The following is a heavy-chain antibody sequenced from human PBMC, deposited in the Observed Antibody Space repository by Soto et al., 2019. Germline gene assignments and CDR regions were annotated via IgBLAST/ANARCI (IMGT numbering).Heavy chain of an antibody. CDR3: ARDSGYCSDNSVKNYFDY. D-gene: IGHD2-15*01. J-gene: IGHJ4*02. CDR2: IKYDEINE. Sequence: EGPLTLSCAASGFTFRYHRMSWVRQAPGQGLYFVARIKYDEINEQYVDSAKCRFTIARDNADNSLHLQINILRAEDTALYYCARDSGYCSDNSVKNYFDYCRQRPLV. V-gene: IGHV3-7*01. CDR1: GFTFRYHR.